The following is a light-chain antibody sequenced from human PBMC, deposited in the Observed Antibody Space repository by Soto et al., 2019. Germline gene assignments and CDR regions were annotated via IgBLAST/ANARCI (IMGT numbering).Light chain of an antibody. CDR1: QSVSSN. CDR2: GAS. CDR3: QQYHDLPPWT. Sequence: ETVMTQSPATLSVSPGERATLSCRASQSVSSNLAWYQQKPGQAPRLLIYGASTRATGIPTRFSGRGSGTEFTLTISRLQSDDFALYYCQQYHDLPPWTFGQGTKVEVK. J-gene: IGKJ1*01. V-gene: IGKV3-15*01.